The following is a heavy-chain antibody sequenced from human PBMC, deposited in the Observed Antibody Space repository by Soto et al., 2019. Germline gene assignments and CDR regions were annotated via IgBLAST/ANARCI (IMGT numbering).Heavy chain of an antibody. J-gene: IGHJ4*02. Sequence: SETLSLTCAVSGGSIDSAGSYWSWIRQIPGRGLEWIGHIYHGGTTDYNPSLKSRITMSVDTSKNQFSLELNSVAAADTAVYYCARYCSGGTCYDRIDYWGQGTLVTVSS. CDR2: IYHGGTT. V-gene: IGHV4-31*11. CDR3: ARYCSGGTCYDRIDY. D-gene: IGHD2-15*01. CDR1: GGSIDSAGSY.